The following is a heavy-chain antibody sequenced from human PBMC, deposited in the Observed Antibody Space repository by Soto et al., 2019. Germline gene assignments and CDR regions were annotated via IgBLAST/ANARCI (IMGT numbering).Heavy chain of an antibody. CDR2: IYSSGTT. V-gene: IGHV4-59*01. CDR1: GGSISDYY. Sequence: PSETLSLTCTVSGGSISDYYWSWNRQPPGKVLEWIGYIYSSGTTNYNPSLKGRVTISADTSKNQFSLKLSSVTAADTAVYYCASSSSSILFDYWGQGTLVTVSS. CDR3: ASSSSSILFDY. J-gene: IGHJ4*02. D-gene: IGHD6-6*01.